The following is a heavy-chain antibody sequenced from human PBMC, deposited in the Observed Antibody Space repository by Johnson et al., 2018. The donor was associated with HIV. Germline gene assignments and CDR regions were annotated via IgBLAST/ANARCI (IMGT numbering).Heavy chain of an antibody. CDR3: ARDKDYYDSTDYDAFDI. CDR2: ISYDGNNK. CDR1: GFTFSSFA. Sequence: QMQLVESGGGVVQPGRSLRLSCAASGFTFSSFAMHWVRQAPGKGLEWVAFISYDGNNKYYADSVKGRFTISRDNSKNTLYLQMKRLRPEDTAVYYCARDKDYYDSTDYDAFDIWGQGTMVTVSS. D-gene: IGHD3-22*01. V-gene: IGHV3-30-3*01. J-gene: IGHJ3*02.